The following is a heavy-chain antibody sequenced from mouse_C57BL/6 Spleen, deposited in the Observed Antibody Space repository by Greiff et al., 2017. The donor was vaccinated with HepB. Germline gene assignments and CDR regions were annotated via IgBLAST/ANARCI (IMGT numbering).Heavy chain of an antibody. V-gene: IGHV5-4*01. CDR2: ISDGGSYT. CDR3: ARDGLGFDY. J-gene: IGHJ2*01. CDR1: GFTFSSYA. D-gene: IGHD4-1*01. Sequence: EVKLMESGGGLVKPGGSLKLSCAASGFTFSSYAMSWVRQTPEKRLEWVATISDGGSYTYYPDNVKGRFTISRDNSKNNLYLQMSQLKSEDTAMYYCARDGLGFDYWGQGTTLTVSS.